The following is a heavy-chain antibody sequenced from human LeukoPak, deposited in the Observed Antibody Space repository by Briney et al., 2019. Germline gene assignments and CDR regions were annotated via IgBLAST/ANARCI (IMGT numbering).Heavy chain of an antibody. D-gene: IGHD5-18*01. CDR2: IYYSGST. CDR1: GGSISSYY. Sequence: SETLSLTRTVSGGSISSYYWSWMRQPPGKGLEWMGYIYYSGSTNYNPSLKSRVTISVGTSKSPFCVEMSSVTAADTAVYYCARVDTAMVPGLFDYWGQGTLVTVSS. CDR3: ARVDTAMVPGLFDY. J-gene: IGHJ4*02. V-gene: IGHV4-59*01.